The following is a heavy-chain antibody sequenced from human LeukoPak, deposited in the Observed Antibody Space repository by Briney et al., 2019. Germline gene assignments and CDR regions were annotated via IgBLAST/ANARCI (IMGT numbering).Heavy chain of an antibody. D-gene: IGHD4-17*01. CDR2: IYSGGST. Sequence: GGSLRLSCAAFGFTVSSNYMSWVRQAPGKGLEWVSVIYSGGSTYYADSVKGRFTISRDNSKNTLYLQMNSLRAEDTAVYYCARDKPTVTTQDYYYGMDVWGQGTTVTVSS. V-gene: IGHV3-66*01. CDR3: ARDKPTVTTQDYYYGMDV. J-gene: IGHJ6*02. CDR1: GFTVSSNY.